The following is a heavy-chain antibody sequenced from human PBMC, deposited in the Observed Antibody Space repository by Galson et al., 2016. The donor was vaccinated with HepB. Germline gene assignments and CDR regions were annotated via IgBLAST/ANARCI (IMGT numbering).Heavy chain of an antibody. D-gene: IGHD4-17*01. J-gene: IGHJ4*02. Sequence: SLRLSCAASGFRFSSFAMHWVRQAPGKGLEWLAVISYDGSKKYYAESVTGRFTISRDDSKNTVYVEMNSLRFEDTAVYYCARDGFCLSVTTIDYWGQGTLVTVSS. CDR2: ISYDGSKK. CDR1: GFRFSSFA. V-gene: IGHV3-30-3*01. CDR3: ARDGFCLSVTTIDY.